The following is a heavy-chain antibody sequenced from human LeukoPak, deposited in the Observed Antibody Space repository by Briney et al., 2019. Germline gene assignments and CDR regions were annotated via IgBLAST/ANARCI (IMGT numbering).Heavy chain of an antibody. CDR3: ARDRRADGYCRFGSFDY. J-gene: IGHJ4*02. D-gene: IGHD3-3*01. Sequence: GGSLRLSCAASGFTVSSNYMSWVRQAPGKGLEWVSVIYSGGSTYYADSVKGRFTISRDNSKNTLYLQMNSLRAEDTAVYYCARDRRADGYCRFGSFDYWGQGTLVTVSS. CDR2: IYSGGST. V-gene: IGHV3-66*01. CDR1: GFTVSSNY.